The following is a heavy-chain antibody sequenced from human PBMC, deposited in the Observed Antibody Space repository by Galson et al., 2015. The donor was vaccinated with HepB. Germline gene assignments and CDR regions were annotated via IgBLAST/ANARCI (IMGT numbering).Heavy chain of an antibody. J-gene: IGHJ4*02. Sequence: SLRLSCAASGFIFTNYWMNWVRQAPGKGLEWVANIKQDGSETSYVDSVKGRFTISRDNTKNSLYLQMNSLRADDTAIYYCARRRPAINAQYFDNWGQGTLVTVSS. CDR3: ARRRPAINAQYFDN. CDR1: GFIFTNYW. V-gene: IGHV3-7*01. D-gene: IGHD5-18*01. CDR2: IKQDGSET.